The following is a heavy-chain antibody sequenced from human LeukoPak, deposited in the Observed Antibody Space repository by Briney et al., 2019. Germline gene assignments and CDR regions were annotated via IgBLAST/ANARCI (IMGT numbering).Heavy chain of an antibody. CDR1: VFTFSNYW. CDR2: INQYGSEK. J-gene: IGHJ3*01. D-gene: IGHD3-22*01. CDR3: ARPLGPHYYDSSGYSN. Sequence: GGPLRLSCAACVFTFSNYWMSWVRQAPGKGLEGVANINQYGSEKYYVDSVKGRCTISRDNAKNSVYLQMNSLRAEDTAVYYCARPLGPHYYDSSGYSNWGQGT. V-gene: IGHV3-7*01.